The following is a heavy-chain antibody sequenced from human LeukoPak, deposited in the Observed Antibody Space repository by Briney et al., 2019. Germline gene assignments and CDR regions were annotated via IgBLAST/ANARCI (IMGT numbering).Heavy chain of an antibody. CDR3: AKIPQTTSVGYFDY. CDR1: GFTFSSCA. J-gene: IGHJ4*02. V-gene: IGHV3-23*01. D-gene: IGHD4-17*01. CDR2: ISGSGVST. Sequence: PGGSLRLSCAASGFTFSSCAMSWVRQAPGKGLEWVSGISGSGVSTYYADSVKGRFTISRDNSKNTLYLQMSSLRAEDTAVYYCAKIPQTTSVGYFDYWGQGTLVTVSS.